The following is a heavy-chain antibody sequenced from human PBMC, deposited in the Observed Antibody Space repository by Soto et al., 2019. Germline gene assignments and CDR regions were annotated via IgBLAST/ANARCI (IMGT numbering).Heavy chain of an antibody. D-gene: IGHD4-17*01. J-gene: IGHJ4*02. CDR2: ISGSGDIT. CDR1: GFTFSSYA. V-gene: IGHV3-23*01. CDR3: AKRTNLTTDYFFDY. Sequence: PGGSLRLSCAASGFTFSSYAMNWVRQAPGKGLERVSVISGSGDITYYADSVKGRFTISRDNSKNTLYLQMNSLRAEDTAIYYCAKRTNLTTDYFFDYWGQGILVTVSS.